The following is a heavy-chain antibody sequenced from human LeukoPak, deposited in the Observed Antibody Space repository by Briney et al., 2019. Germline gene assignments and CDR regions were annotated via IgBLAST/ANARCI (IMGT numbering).Heavy chain of an antibody. D-gene: IGHD2-15*01. J-gene: IGHJ6*02. CDR2: INPSGGST. Sequence: GASVKVSCKASGYTFTSYYMHWVRQAPGQGLEWMGIINPSGGSTSYAQKFQGRVTMTRDTSTSTVYMELSSLRSEDTAVYYCARGNNWSTRDRTYYYGMDVWGQGTTVTVSS. CDR3: ARGNNWSTRDRTYYYGMDV. CDR1: GYTFTSYY. V-gene: IGHV1-46*01.